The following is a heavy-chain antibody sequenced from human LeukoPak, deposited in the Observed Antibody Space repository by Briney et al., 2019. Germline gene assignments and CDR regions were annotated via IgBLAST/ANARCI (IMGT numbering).Heavy chain of an antibody. CDR2: ISGSGGTT. Sequence: GGSLRLSCAASGFTFNTYAMSWVRQAPGKGLEWVSAISGSGGTTYYADSVKDRFTISRDNSKNTLFLQMSSLRAEDTAVYYCAKGGAYGSGTYYGYYFDYWGQGTLVTVSS. D-gene: IGHD3-10*01. J-gene: IGHJ4*02. V-gene: IGHV3-23*01. CDR1: GFTFNTYA. CDR3: AKGGAYGSGTYYGYYFDY.